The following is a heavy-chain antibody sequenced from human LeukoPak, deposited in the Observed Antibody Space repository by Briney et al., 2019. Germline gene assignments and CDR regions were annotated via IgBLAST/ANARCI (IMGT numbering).Heavy chain of an antibody. D-gene: IGHD6-13*01. CDR1: GDSIGSSDYY. CDR2: IYYSGSS. J-gene: IGHJ4*02. V-gene: IGHV4-39*01. Sequence: SESLSLTCTVSGDSIGSSDYYWGWIRQPPGKGLEWIGSIYYSGSSYYNPSLKSRVPISVDTSKNQFSLRLNSVTAADTAVYYCARHGQKLITGDIDSWGQGTLVTVSS. CDR3: ARHGQKLITGDIDS.